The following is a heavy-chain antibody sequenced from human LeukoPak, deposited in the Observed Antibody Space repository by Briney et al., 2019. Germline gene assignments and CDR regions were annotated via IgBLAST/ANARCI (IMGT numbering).Heavy chain of an antibody. CDR3: ARDKSSSWYQPYYFDY. CDR1: GFTFSSYA. Sequence: GGSLRLSCAASGFTFSSYAMSWVRQAPGKGLEWVSAISGSGGDTYYADSVKGRFTISRDNSYNTVSLQMNSLRDEDTAVYYCARDKSSSWYQPYYFDYWGQGTLVTVSS. D-gene: IGHD6-13*01. J-gene: IGHJ4*02. V-gene: IGHV3-23*01. CDR2: ISGSGGDT.